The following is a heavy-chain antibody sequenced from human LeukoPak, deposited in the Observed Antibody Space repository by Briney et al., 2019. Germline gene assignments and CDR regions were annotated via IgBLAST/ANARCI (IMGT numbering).Heavy chain of an antibody. CDR3: ARGSGPKIY. Sequence: SETLSLTCAVYGGSFSGYYWSWIRQPPGKGLEWIGEINHSGSTNYNPSLKSRVTISVDTSKNQFSQKLSSVTAADTAVYYCARGSGPKIYWGQGTLVTVSS. J-gene: IGHJ4*02. CDR1: GGSFSGYY. CDR2: INHSGST. V-gene: IGHV4-34*01. D-gene: IGHD1-26*01.